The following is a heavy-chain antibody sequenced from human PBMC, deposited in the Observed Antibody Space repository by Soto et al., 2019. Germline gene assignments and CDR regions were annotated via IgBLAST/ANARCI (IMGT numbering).Heavy chain of an antibody. D-gene: IGHD2-2*01. J-gene: IGHJ6*02. CDR3: ASPDCSSTSCYGGFGAPSSMDV. Sequence: SVKVSCKASGGTFSSYAISWVRQAPGQGLEWMGGIIPIFGTANYAQKFQGRVTITADESTSTAYMELSSLRSEDTAVYYCASPDCSSTSCYGGFGAPSSMDVWGQGTTVTVSS. CDR2: IIPIFGTA. CDR1: GGTFSSYA. V-gene: IGHV1-69*13.